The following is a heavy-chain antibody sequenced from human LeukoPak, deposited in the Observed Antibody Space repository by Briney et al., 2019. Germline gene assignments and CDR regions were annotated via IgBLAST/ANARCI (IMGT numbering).Heavy chain of an antibody. J-gene: IGHJ3*02. D-gene: IGHD3-3*01. CDR1: GFTFSSYS. CDR3: ARDRPGEWLVDAFDI. Sequence: GGSLRLSCEASGFTFSSYSMNWVRQAPGKGLEWVSSISSSSSYRYYADSLKGRFTISRDNAKNLLYLQMNSLRAEDTAVYYCARDRPGEWLVDAFDIWGQGTMVTVSS. CDR2: ISSSSSYR. V-gene: IGHV3-21*01.